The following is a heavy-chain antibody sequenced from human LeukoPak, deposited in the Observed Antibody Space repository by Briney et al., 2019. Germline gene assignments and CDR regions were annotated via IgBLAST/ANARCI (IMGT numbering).Heavy chain of an antibody. CDR2: VSGSGGIT. CDR1: GFTFNSYA. CDR3: AKTTAGNSSGRYPGWPVDY. V-gene: IGHV3-23*01. J-gene: IGHJ4*02. D-gene: IGHD6-19*01. Sequence: GGSPRLSCAASGFTFNSYAMTWVRQAPGKGLEWVSHVSGSGGITYYADSVKGRFTISRDNSKNTLYLQMNSLRAEDTAVYYCAKTTAGNSSGRYPGWPVDYWGQGTLVTVSS.